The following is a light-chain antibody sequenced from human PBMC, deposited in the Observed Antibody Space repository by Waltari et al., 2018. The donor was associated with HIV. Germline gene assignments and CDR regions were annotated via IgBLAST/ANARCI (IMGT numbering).Light chain of an antibody. J-gene: IGLJ2*01. Sequence: QPVLTQPPSVSGAPGQRVTISCPRSSSNIGATYDLHRYQQLPGTAPKLLIYANNNRPSGVPDRFSGSKSGTSASLAITGLQAEDEADYYCQSYDSTLRVVFGGGTKLTVL. CDR2: ANN. CDR3: QSYDSTLRVV. V-gene: IGLV1-40*01. CDR1: SSNIGATYD.